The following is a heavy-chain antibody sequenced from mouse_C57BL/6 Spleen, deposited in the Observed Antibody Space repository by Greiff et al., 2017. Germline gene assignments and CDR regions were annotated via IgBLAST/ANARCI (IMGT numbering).Heavy chain of an antibody. CDR1: GYTFTSYG. CDR2: IYPRSGNT. CDR3: ARRGITTVVGYAMDY. J-gene: IGHJ4*01. D-gene: IGHD1-1*01. V-gene: IGHV1-81*01. Sequence: VKLMESGAELARPGASVKLSCKASGYTFTSYGISWVKQRTGQGLEWIGEIYPRSGNTYYNEKFKGKATLTADKSSSTAYMELRSLTSEDSAVYFCARRGITTVVGYAMDYWGQGTSVTVSS.